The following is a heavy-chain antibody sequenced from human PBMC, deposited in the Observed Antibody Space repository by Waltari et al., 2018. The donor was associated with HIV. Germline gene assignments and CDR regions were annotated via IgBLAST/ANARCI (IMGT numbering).Heavy chain of an antibody. CDR2: ISGRCVST. CDR3: AKDLLGGGGPDY. D-gene: IGHD2-15*01. CDR1: GYTFSNYA. V-gene: IGHV3-23*01. Sequence: EVQMLESGGGLVQPGGSMRLSCAASGYTFSNYAMNWVRQAPGKGLGCFSAISGRCVSTFYADSVKGRFTIARDNSKDTLYLQMSSLRAEDTALYYCAKDLLGGGGPDYWCQGTLVSVSS. J-gene: IGHJ4*02.